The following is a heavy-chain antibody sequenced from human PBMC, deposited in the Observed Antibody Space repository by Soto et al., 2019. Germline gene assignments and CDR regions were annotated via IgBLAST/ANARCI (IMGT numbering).Heavy chain of an antibody. CDR2: VSPPFRTS. Sequence: QVQLVQSGAEVKKPGSSVKVSCKTSGVSFNNNGIGWVRQAPGHGLEWMGGVSPPFRTSNYARKFQGRISITADASTDTVNMELSSLTSEDTAQYYCARVLYYGSGSYSPYGMDVWGQGTTVIVSS. D-gene: IGHD3-10*01. V-gene: IGHV1-69*01. J-gene: IGHJ6*02. CDR3: ARVLYYGSGSYSPYGMDV. CDR1: GVSFNNNG.